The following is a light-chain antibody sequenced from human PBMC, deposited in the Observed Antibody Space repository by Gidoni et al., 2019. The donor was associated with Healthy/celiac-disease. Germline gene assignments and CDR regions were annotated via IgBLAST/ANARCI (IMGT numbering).Light chain of an antibody. V-gene: IGKV2D-29*01. CDR1: QRLLHSDGKSY. CDR2: EVS. J-gene: IGKJ1*01. CDR3: MQSRQLPWT. Sequence: DIVMTQTPLSLSVTPGKPASISCKCSQRLLHSDGKSYLYWYLQKPGQPPQPLIYEVSNRFSGVPDRFSGSGSGTDFPPNISRVDAEDVGVYYCMQSRQLPWTFXXXTQVEIK.